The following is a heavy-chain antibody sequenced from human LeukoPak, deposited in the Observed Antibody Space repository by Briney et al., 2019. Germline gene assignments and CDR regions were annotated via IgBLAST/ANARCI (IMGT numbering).Heavy chain of an antibody. CDR1: GFIFSTYA. Sequence: GGSLRLSCAASGFIFSTYAMFWVRQAPGKGLEWVSGISDTGGTSFYADSVKGGFTFSRDNSKNTLSLQMNSLRVDDTGIYYCAKGFYADSSGWDDAFDFWGQGTMVTVSS. D-gene: IGHD3-22*01. V-gene: IGHV3-23*01. CDR3: AKGFYADSSGWDDAFDF. CDR2: ISDTGGTS. J-gene: IGHJ3*01.